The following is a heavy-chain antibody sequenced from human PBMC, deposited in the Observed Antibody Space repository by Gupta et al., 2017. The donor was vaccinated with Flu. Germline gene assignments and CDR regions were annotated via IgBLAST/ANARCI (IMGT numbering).Heavy chain of an antibody. CDR1: GFQFGSYA. D-gene: IGHD6-13*01. CDR3: AADSSSWYFDY. Sequence: EVQLLESGGGLAQPGGSLRLSCAASGFQFGSYAMSWVRQAPGKGLEWVSGISGSGGSTDYADSVKGRFSISRDNSKNTLYLQMNSLRAEDTAVYYCAADSSSWYFDYWGQGTLVTVSS. J-gene: IGHJ4*02. CDR2: ISGSGGST. V-gene: IGHV3-23*01.